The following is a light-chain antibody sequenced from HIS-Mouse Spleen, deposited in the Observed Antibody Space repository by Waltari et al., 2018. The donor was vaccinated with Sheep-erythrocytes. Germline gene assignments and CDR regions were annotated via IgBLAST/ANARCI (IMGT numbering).Light chain of an antibody. V-gene: IGLV2-14*01. CDR3: SSYTSSSTPVV. J-gene: IGLJ2*01. Sequence: ASVSGSPGQSITISCTGTSSDVGGYNYVSWYQQHPGKAPNLMIYEVSNRPSGVSNRFSGSKSGNTASLTISGLQAEDEADYYCSSYTSSSTPVVFGGGTKLTVL. CDR1: SSDVGGYNY. CDR2: EVS.